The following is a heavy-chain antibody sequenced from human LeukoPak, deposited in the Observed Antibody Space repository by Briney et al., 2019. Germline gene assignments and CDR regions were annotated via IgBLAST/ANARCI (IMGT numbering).Heavy chain of an antibody. CDR3: AKDDYGDYVGWFDP. CDR1: GFIFSRYG. Sequence: PGGSLRLSCAASGFIFSRYGMHWVRQAPGKGLEWVAFIRYDGSDKYYADSVKGRFTISRDNSKNTLYLQMNSLRAEDTAVYYCAKDDYGDYVGWFDPWGQGTLVTVSS. CDR2: IRYDGSDK. J-gene: IGHJ5*02. D-gene: IGHD4-17*01. V-gene: IGHV3-30*02.